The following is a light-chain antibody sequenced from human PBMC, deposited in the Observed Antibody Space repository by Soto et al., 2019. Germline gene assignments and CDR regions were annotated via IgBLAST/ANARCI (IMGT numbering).Light chain of an antibody. CDR1: QSVSSNY. CDR3: QQFCSSSFT. V-gene: IGKV3-20*01. J-gene: IGKJ3*01. CDR2: GAS. Sequence: EIVLTQSPGTLSLSPGERATLSCRASQSVSSNYLAWYQQKPGQAPRLLIYGASTRATGIPDRFSGSGSGTDFTLTISRLEPDDFAVYYCQQFCSSSFTFGPGTKVDIK.